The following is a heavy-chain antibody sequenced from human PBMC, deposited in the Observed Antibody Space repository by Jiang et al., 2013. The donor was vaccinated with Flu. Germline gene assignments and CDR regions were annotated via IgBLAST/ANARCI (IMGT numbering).Heavy chain of an antibody. D-gene: IGHD1-26*01. V-gene: IGHV1-69*01. J-gene: IGHJ6*03. Sequence: NYAQKFQGRVTITADESTSTAYMELSSLRSEDTAVYYCARGGYSGKYYYYYYMDVWGKGTTVTVSS. CDR3: ARGGYSGKYYYYYYMDV.